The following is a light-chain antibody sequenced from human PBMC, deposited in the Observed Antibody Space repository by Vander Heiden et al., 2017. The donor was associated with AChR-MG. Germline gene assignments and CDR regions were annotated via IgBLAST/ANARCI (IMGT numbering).Light chain of an antibody. CDR3: AAWDDSLNGFWV. CDR2: SNN. Sequence: QSVLTQPPSASGTPGQRVTIACSRSSPNIGSNTVNWYQQLPGTAPKLLIYSNNQRPSGVPDRFSGSKSGTSASLAISGLQSEDEADYYCAAWDDSLNGFWVFGGGTKLTVL. CDR1: SPNIGSNT. J-gene: IGLJ3*02. V-gene: IGLV1-44*01.